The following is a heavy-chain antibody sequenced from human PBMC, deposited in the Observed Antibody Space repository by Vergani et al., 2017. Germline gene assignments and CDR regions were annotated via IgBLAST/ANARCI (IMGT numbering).Heavy chain of an antibody. CDR1: GGSFSGYY. CDR3: ARSGLGYCSSTSCFYYYMDV. Sequence: QVQLQQWGAGLLKPSETLSLTCAVYGGSFSGYYWSWIRQPPGKGLEWIGEINHSGSTNYNPSLKSRVTISVDTSKNQFSLNLSSVTAADTAVYYCARSGLGYCSSTSCFYYYMDVWGKGTTVTVSS. V-gene: IGHV4-34*01. J-gene: IGHJ6*03. CDR2: INHSGST. D-gene: IGHD2-2*01.